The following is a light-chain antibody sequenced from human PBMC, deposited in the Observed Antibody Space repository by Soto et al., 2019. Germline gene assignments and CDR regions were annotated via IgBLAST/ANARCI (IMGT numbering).Light chain of an antibody. V-gene: IGLV7-43*01. J-gene: IGLJ2*01. CDR2: NTD. CDR1: TGAVTSDFY. CDR3: LLYYGGTRI. Sequence: QTVVTQEPSLTVSPGGTVTLTCASNTGAVTSDFYPSWFQQKPGQAPRTLISNTDNRHSWTPARYSGSLLGGKAALTLSGVQPEDEADYFCLLYYGGTRIFGGGTKLTVL.